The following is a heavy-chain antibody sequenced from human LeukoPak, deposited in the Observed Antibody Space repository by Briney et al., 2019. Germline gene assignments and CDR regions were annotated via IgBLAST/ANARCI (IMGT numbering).Heavy chain of an antibody. CDR2: IRSDGDNK. Sequence: GGSLRLSCAASGFTFNSYDMHWVRQAPGKGLEWVTFIRSDGDNKYYADSVKGRFTISRDNSKNTLYLQMNSLRAEDTAVYYCARGADSGYSSDNWGQGTLVSVSS. CDR1: GFTFNSYD. V-gene: IGHV3-30*02. D-gene: IGHD3-9*01. CDR3: ARGADSGYSSDN. J-gene: IGHJ4*02.